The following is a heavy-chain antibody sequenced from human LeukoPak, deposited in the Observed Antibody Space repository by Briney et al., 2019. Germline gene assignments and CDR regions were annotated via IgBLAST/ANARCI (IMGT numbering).Heavy chain of an antibody. Sequence: GGSLRLSCAASGFTVSSNYMSWVRQAPGKGLEWVSVIYSGGSTYYADSVKGRFTISRDNSKNTLYLQMNSLRAEDTAVYYCAKLNSGSYHWWFDPWGQGTLVTVSS. V-gene: IGHV3-53*01. J-gene: IGHJ5*02. CDR2: IYSGGST. D-gene: IGHD1-26*01. CDR3: AKLNSGSYHWWFDP. CDR1: GFTVSSNY.